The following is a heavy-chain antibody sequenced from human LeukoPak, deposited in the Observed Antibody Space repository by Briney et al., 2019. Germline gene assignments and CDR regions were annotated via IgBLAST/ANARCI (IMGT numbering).Heavy chain of an antibody. D-gene: IGHD2-2*01. CDR2: ISAYNGNT. J-gene: IGHJ4*02. Sequence: ASVKVSCKASGYTFTSYGISWVRQAPGQGLEWMGWISAYNGNTNYAQKLQGRVTMTTDTSTSTAYMELRSLRSDDTAVYYCARAGDVVVPAAIVDYWGQGTLVTVSS. V-gene: IGHV1-18*01. CDR1: GYTFTSYG. CDR3: ARAGDVVVPAAIVDY.